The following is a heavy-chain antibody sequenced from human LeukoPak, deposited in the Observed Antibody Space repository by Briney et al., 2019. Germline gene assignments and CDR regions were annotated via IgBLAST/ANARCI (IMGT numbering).Heavy chain of an antibody. J-gene: IGHJ4*02. CDR3: ARASIAARLNYFDY. V-gene: IGHV1-2*02. Sequence: ASVKVSCKASGYTFTDYHIHWVRQAPGQGLEWMGWINPNGGGTNYAGKFQGRVTMTSDTSISTAYMDLSRLRSDDTAVYYCARASIAARLNYFDYWGQGTLATVSS. CDR2: INPNGGGT. CDR1: GYTFTDYH. D-gene: IGHD6-6*01.